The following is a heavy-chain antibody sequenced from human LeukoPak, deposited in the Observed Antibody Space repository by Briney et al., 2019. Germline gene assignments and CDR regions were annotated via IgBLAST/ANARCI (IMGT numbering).Heavy chain of an antibody. CDR3: ARDESSGWSYYFDY. CDR2: ISSSSSYI. Sequence: GGSLRLPCAASGFTFSSYSMNWVRQAPGKGLEWVSSISSSSSYIYYADSVKGRFTISRDNAKNSLYLQMNSLRAEDTAMYYCARDESSGWSYYFDYWGQGTLVTVSS. CDR1: GFTFSSYS. J-gene: IGHJ4*02. D-gene: IGHD6-19*01. V-gene: IGHV3-21*01.